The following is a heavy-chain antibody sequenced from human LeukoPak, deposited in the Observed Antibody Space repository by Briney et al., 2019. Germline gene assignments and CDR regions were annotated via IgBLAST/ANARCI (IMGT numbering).Heavy chain of an antibody. CDR3: ARDGGRYYDSWAFDI. CDR2: IKQDGSAK. J-gene: IGHJ3*02. Sequence: HTGGSLRLSCAASGFTFSSYWMSWVRQAPGKGLEWVANIKQDGSAKYYVDSVKGRFTISRDNAKNSLYLQMNSLRAEDTAVYYCARDGGRYYDSWAFDIWGQGTMVTVSS. V-gene: IGHV3-7*01. D-gene: IGHD3-22*01. CDR1: GFTFSSYW.